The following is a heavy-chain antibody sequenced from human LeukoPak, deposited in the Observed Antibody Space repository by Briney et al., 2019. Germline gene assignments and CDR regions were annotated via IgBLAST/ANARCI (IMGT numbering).Heavy chain of an antibody. Sequence: ASVKVSCKASGGTFSSYAISWVRQAPGQGLEWMGGIIPIFGTANYAQRFQGGVTITTDESTSTAYMEPSSLRSEDTAVYYCATGHGQQLVLMMGYYYYMDVWGKGTTVTVSS. CDR1: GGTFSSYA. J-gene: IGHJ6*03. CDR3: ATGHGQQLVLMMGYYYYMDV. D-gene: IGHD6-13*01. V-gene: IGHV1-69*05. CDR2: IIPIFGTA.